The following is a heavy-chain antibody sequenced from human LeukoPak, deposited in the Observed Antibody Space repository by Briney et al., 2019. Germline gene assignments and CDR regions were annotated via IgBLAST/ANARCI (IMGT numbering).Heavy chain of an antibody. CDR3: ARHLGDAYSDY. CDR2: IYPGDSDT. CDR1: GYSFTTYW. D-gene: IGHD5-24*01. J-gene: IGHJ4*02. Sequence: GASLKISCKTSGYSFTTYWIGWVRQMPGKGLEWMGIIYPGDSDTRYSPSFQGQVTFSADKSITTAYLQWSSLKASDTAMYYCARHLGDAYSDYWGQGTLVTVSS. V-gene: IGHV5-51*01.